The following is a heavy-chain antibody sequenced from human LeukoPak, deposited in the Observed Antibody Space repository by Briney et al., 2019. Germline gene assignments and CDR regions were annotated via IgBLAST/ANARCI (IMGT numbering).Heavy chain of an antibody. J-gene: IGHJ3*02. Sequence: ASVKVSCKASGYTFTGYYMHWVRQAPGQGLEWMGWINPNSGGTNYAQKFQGRVTMTRDTSISTAYMELSRLRSDDTAVYYCARDHLPLYYDFWSGYSDAFDIWGQGTMVTVSS. D-gene: IGHD3-3*01. CDR2: INPNSGGT. V-gene: IGHV1-2*02. CDR1: GYTFTGYY. CDR3: ARDHLPLYYDFWSGYSDAFDI.